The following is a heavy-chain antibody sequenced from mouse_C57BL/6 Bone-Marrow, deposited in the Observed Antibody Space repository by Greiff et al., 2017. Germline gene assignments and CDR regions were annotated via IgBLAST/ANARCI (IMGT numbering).Heavy chain of an antibody. CDR2: IYPSDSET. CDR3: ARSGYHPFAD. Sequence: VQLQQPGAELVRPGSSVKLSCKASGYTFTSYWMDWVKQRPGQGLEWIGNIYPSDSETHYNQKFKDKATLTVDKSSSTAYMQLSSLTSEDSAVYYCARSGYHPFADWGQGTLVTVSA. V-gene: IGHV1-61*01. J-gene: IGHJ3*01. CDR1: GYTFTSYW. D-gene: IGHD3-1*01.